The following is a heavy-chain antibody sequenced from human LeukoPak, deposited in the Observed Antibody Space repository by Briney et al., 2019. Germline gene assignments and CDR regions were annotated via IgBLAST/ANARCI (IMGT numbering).Heavy chain of an antibody. V-gene: IGHV1-2*02. D-gene: IGHD2/OR15-2a*01. CDR3: ARDSEYQLLLNYFYA. CDR1: GYSFTGDY. J-gene: IGHJ5*02. Sequence: ASVKVSCRASGYSFTGDYIHWVRQAPGQGLEWIGWVNPSSGGPDYAQKFKGRVTVTRDTSISTAYMELSRLTADDTAVYYCARDSEYQLLLNYFYAWGQGTLVIVSS. CDR2: VNPSSGGP.